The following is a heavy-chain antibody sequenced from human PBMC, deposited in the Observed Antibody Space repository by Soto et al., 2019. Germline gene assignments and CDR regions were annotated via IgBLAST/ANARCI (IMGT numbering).Heavy chain of an antibody. D-gene: IGHD4-4*01. CDR1: GFTFSNAW. V-gene: IGHV3-15*01. Sequence: EVQLVESGGGLVKPGGSLRLSCAASGFTFSNAWMSWVRQAPGKGLEWVGRIKSKTDGGTTDYAAPVKGRFTISRDDSKNTLYLQMNSLKTEDTAVYYCTTDHYSSDAFDIWGQGTMVTVSS. CDR2: IKSKTDGGTT. CDR3: TTDHYSSDAFDI. J-gene: IGHJ3*02.